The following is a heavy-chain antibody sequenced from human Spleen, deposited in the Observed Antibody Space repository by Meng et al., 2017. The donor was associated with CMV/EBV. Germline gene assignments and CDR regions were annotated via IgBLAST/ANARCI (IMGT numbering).Heavy chain of an antibody. CDR1: GFFFGSFW. V-gene: IGHV3-7*01. CDR2: MNQNGSEK. CDR3: ARSYGLDG. J-gene: IGHJ6*02. Sequence: GESLKISCAASGFFFGSFWMTWVRQAPGKGLEWVANMNQNGSEKYYVDSVKGRFTISRDNAGNSLYLQMSSLSADDTAVYYCARSYGLDGWGQGTTVTVSS.